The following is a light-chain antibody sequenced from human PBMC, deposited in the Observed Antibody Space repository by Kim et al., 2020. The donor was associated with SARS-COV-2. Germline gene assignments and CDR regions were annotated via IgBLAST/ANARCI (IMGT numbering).Light chain of an antibody. V-gene: IGKV1-9*01. CDR3: QQLNTYPLT. CDR1: QGINSY. J-gene: IGKJ4*01. CDR2: AAS. Sequence: ASVGYRVTITCRASQGINSYLAWYQQKSGKAPKLLIYAASTLQSGVPSRFSGSGSGTEFTLTINSLQPEDFATYYCQQLNTYPLTFGGGTKVDIK.